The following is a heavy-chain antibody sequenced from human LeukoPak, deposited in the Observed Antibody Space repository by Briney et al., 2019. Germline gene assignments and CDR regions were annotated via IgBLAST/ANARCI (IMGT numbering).Heavy chain of an antibody. J-gene: IGHJ6*04. D-gene: IGHD3-10*01. V-gene: IGHV1-18*04. CDR1: GYTFTSYG. CDR2: ISAYNGNT. Sequence: ASVKVSCKASGYTFTSYGISWVRQAPGQGLEWMGWISAYNGNTNYAQKLQGRVTMTTDTSTSTAYMELRSLRSDDTAVYYCARDILWFGEPYYAMDVWGKGTTVTVSS. CDR3: ARDILWFGEPYYAMDV.